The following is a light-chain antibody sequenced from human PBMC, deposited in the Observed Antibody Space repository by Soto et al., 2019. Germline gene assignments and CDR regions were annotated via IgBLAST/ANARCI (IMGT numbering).Light chain of an antibody. CDR2: GAS. CDR3: QQYNYSPLT. J-gene: IGKJ4*01. CDR1: QSVSSTY. Sequence: EIVLTQSPCTLSLSPGERATLSCRASQSVSSTYIAWYQQKFGQAPRLLIYGASSRATGIPDRFSGSGSGTDFTLTISRLEPEDFAVYYCQQYNYSPLTFGGGTKVDIK. V-gene: IGKV3-20*01.